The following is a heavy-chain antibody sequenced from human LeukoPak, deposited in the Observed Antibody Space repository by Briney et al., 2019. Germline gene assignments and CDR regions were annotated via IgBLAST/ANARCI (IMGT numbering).Heavy chain of an antibody. J-gene: IGHJ4*02. D-gene: IGHD2-2*01. CDR1: GFTFSSYA. CDR3: ASWGRYCSSTSCPYFDY. CDR2: ISSNGGST. V-gene: IGHV3-64*01. Sequence: GGSLRLSCAASGFTFSSYAMHWVRQAPGKGLEYVSAISSNGGSTYYANSVKGRFTISRDNSKNTLYLQMGSLRAEDMAVYYCASWGRYCSSTSCPYFDYWGQGTLVTVSS.